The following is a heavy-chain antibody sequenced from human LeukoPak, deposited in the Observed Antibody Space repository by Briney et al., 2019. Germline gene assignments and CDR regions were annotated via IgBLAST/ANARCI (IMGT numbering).Heavy chain of an antibody. J-gene: IGHJ4*02. CDR3: ACASYSDYGGDGY. CDR2: ISSSGSTI. CDR1: GFTFSSYE. V-gene: IGHV3-48*03. D-gene: IGHD4-11*01. Sequence: GGSLRLSCAASGFTFSSYEMNWVRQAPGKGLEWVSYISSSGSTIYYADSVKGRFTISRDNAKNSLYLQMNSLRAEDTAVYYCACASYSDYGGDGYWGQGTLVTVSS.